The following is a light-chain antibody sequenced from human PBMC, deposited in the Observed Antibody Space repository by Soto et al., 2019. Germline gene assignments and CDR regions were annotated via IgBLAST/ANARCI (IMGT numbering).Light chain of an antibody. CDR1: QSVSSN. Sequence: EIVITQSPATLSVSPGERATLSCRASQSVSSNLAWYQQKPGQAPRLLIYGASTRATGIPARFSGSGSGTDFTLTISSXQSEDFAIYYCQQYNNWPRTFGQGTKVDIK. V-gene: IGKV3-15*01. J-gene: IGKJ1*01. CDR2: GAS. CDR3: QQYNNWPRT.